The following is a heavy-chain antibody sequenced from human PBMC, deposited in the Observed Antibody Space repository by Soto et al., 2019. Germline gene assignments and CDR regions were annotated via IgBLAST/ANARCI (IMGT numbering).Heavy chain of an antibody. CDR1: GGSFSGYY. V-gene: IGHV4-34*01. D-gene: IGHD3-22*01. CDR3: ARGQRRYYDSSGYL. J-gene: IGHJ5*02. CDR2: INHSGST. Sequence: PSETLSLTCAVYGGSFSGYYWSWIRQPPGKGLEWIGEINHSGSTNYNPSLKSRVTIPVDTSKNQFSLKLSSVTAADTAVYYCARGQRRYYDSSGYLWGQGTRVTVSS.